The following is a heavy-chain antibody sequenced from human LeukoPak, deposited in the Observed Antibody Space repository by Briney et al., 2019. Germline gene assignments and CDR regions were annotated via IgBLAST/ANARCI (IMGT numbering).Heavy chain of an antibody. D-gene: IGHD2-2*01. CDR1: GGTFSSYA. V-gene: IGHV1-69*04. J-gene: IGHJ4*02. CDR2: IIPILGIA. Sequence: SVKVSCKASGGTFSSYAISWVRQAPGQGLEWMGRIIPILGIANYAQKFQGRVTITADKSTSTAYMELSSLRSEDTAVYYCARGKGGGYCSSTSCPWDYWGQGTLVTVSS. CDR3: ARGKGGGYCSSTSCPWDY.